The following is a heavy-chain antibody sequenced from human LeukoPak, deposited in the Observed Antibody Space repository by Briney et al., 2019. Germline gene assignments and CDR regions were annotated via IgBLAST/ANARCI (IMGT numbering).Heavy chain of an antibody. J-gene: IGHJ3*02. Sequence: SETLSLTCTVSGGSISSGGYYWSWIRQHPGKGLEWIGYIYYSGSTYYNPSLKSRVTISVDTSKNQFSLKLSSVAAADTAVYYCARQDYGDYAAFDIWGQGTMVTVSS. CDR3: ARQDYGDYAAFDI. V-gene: IGHV4-31*03. CDR1: GGSISSGGYY. D-gene: IGHD4-17*01. CDR2: IYYSGST.